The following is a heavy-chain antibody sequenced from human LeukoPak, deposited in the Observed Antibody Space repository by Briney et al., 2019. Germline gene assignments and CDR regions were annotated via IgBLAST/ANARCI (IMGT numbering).Heavy chain of an antibody. CDR1: GFTFANYW. J-gene: IGHJ4*02. CDR3: AKAGGNVVVPAPFDY. Sequence: PGGSLRLSCAASGFTFANYWMHWVRQAPGKGLVWVSRINSDGSDRTHADSVMGRLTISRDNAKNTLYLQMNSLRAEDTAVYYCAKAGGNVVVPAPFDYWGQGTLVTVSS. CDR2: INSDGSDR. V-gene: IGHV3-74*03. D-gene: IGHD2-2*01.